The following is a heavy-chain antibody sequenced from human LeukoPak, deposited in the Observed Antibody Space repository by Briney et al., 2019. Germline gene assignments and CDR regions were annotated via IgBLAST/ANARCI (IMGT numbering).Heavy chain of an antibody. Sequence: SETLSLTCAVSGYSISSGYYWGWIRQPPGKGLEWIGSIYHSGSTYYNPYLKSRVTISVDTSKNLFSLKLSSVTAADTAVYYCARGGSGYDLGYYYYMDVWGKGTTVTVSS. J-gene: IGHJ6*03. CDR3: ARGGSGYDLGYYYYMDV. CDR1: GYSISSGYY. V-gene: IGHV4-38-2*01. D-gene: IGHD5-12*01. CDR2: IYHSGST.